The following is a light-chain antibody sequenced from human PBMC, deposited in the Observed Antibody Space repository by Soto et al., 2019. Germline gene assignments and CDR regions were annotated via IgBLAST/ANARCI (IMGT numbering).Light chain of an antibody. CDR2: GAS. Sequence: EIVMTQSPATLSVSPGERATLSCRASQSVSSNLAWYQQKPGQAPRLLIYGASTRATNIPARFSGSGSGTEFTLNINSLQSEDFAIYYCQQYNNWPLTFGGGTKVEIK. V-gene: IGKV3-15*01. J-gene: IGKJ4*01. CDR1: QSVSSN. CDR3: QQYNNWPLT.